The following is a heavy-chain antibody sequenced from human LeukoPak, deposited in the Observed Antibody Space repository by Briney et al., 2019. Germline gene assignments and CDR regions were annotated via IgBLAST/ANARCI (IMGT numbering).Heavy chain of an antibody. CDR3: ARDLDWLLFDY. CDR2: VKYDGSTT. Sequence: GGSLRLSCAASGFTFSAYWLHWVRQAPGKGLVWVSRVKYDGSTTTYADSVKGRFTISRDNAKNILYLQMNSLRVEDTAVYYCARDLDWLLFDYWGQGTLVTVSS. D-gene: IGHD3-9*01. V-gene: IGHV3-74*01. CDR1: GFTFSAYW. J-gene: IGHJ4*02.